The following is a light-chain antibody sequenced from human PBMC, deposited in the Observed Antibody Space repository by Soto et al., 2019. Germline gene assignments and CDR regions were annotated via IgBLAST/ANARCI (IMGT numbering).Light chain of an antibody. CDR3: QQYGRSPRT. Sequence: EIVLTQSPGTLSLSPGERATLSCRASQSVTSNYLAWYQQKPGQAPRLLIYHASSRATGIPDMFSGSGSGTDLSLTISRLEPKDFAVYYCQQYGRSPRTFGQGTRVDIK. CDR1: QSVTSNY. CDR2: HAS. J-gene: IGKJ1*01. V-gene: IGKV3-20*01.